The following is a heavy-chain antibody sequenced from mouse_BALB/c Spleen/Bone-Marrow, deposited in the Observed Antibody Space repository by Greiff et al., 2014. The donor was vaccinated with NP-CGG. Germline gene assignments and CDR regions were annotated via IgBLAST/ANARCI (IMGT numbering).Heavy chain of an antibody. J-gene: IGHJ3*01. CDR3: ASPIHYGNYGFAY. D-gene: IGHD2-1*01. Sequence: QVQLKQSGAELMKPGASVKISCKATGYTFSSYWIEWVKQRPGHGLEWIGEILPGSGSIKYNEKFKGKATFTADTSSNTAYMQLSSLTSEDSAVYYCASPIHYGNYGFAYWGQGTLVTVSA. CDR2: ILPGSGSI. CDR1: GYTFSSYW. V-gene: IGHV1-9*01.